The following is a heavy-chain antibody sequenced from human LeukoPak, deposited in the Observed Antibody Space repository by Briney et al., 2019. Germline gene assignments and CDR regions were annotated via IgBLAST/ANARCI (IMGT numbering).Heavy chain of an antibody. D-gene: IGHD6-13*01. CDR2: INHSGST. CDR1: GGSFSGYY. J-gene: IGHJ4*02. V-gene: IGHV4-34*01. CDR3: ARGRLAAAGTSDY. Sequence: SETLSLTCAVYGGSFSGYYWSWIRQPPGKGLEWIGEINHSGSTNYNPSLKSRVTISVDTSRNQFSLKLSSVAAADTAVYYCARGRLAAAGTSDYWGQGTLVTASS.